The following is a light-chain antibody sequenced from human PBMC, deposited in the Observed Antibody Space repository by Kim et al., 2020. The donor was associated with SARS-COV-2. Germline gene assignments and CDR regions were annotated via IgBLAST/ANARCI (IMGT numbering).Light chain of an antibody. CDR2: GKN. J-gene: IGLJ1*01. CDR3: NSRDSSGNHYYV. CDR1: SLTSYY. V-gene: IGLV3-19*01. Sequence: LGKTVEFTCQDESLTSYYASWYQQKPGQAPVLVIYGKNNRPSGIPDRFSGSSSGNTASLTITGAQAEDEADYYCNSRDSSGNHYYVFGTGTKVTVL.